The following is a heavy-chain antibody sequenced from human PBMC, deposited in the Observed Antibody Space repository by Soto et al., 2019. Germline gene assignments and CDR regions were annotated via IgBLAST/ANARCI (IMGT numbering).Heavy chain of an antibody. Sequence: QVQLVQSGAEVKKPGASVKVSCKASGFTFSNYGINWVRQAPGQGLEWMGWISTYNANTNFAQKFQGRVTMTTDTSTSTAYLELRSLRSDDTAVYYCASDFVPGYTGYSDYWGQGTLVTVSS. CDR2: ISTYNANT. J-gene: IGHJ4*02. CDR1: GFTFSNYG. CDR3: ASDFVPGYTGYSDY. D-gene: IGHD5-12*01. V-gene: IGHV1-18*01.